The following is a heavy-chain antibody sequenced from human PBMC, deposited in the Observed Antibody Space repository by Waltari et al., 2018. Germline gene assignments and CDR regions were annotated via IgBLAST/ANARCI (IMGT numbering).Heavy chain of an antibody. D-gene: IGHD6-13*01. CDR1: GFTFSSYG. CDR2: IRYDGSNK. Sequence: QVQLVESGGGVVQPGGSLRLSCAASGFTFSSYGMHWVRQAPGKGLEWVAFIRYDGSNKYYADSVKGRFTISRDNSKNTLYLQMNSLRAEDTAVYYCAKDRSSSYYFDYWGQGTLVTVSS. CDR3: AKDRSSSYYFDY. V-gene: IGHV3-30*02. J-gene: IGHJ4*02.